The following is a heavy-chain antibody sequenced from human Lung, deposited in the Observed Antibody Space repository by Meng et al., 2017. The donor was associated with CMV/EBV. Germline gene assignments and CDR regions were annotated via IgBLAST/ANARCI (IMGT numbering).Heavy chain of an antibody. CDR1: GFSFSDYY. Sequence: GSLRLXXAASGFSFSDYYMNWIRQAPGKGLEWVSYISSTGSTIYYADSGKGRFTVSRDNAKNSVYLQMNSLRAEATDVYYCASPPHSYGMDVWGQRTTVAVAS. CDR2: ISSTGSTI. V-gene: IGHV3-11*01. J-gene: IGHJ6*02. CDR3: ASPPHSYGMDV.